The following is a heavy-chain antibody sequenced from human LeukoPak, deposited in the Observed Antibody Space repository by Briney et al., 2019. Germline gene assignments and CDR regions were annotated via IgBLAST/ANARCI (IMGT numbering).Heavy chain of an antibody. CDR3: ARDSLGYCSGGSCYQLDY. V-gene: IGHV3-33*08. J-gene: IGHJ4*02. CDR2: IWYDGSNK. Sequence: GGSLRLSCAASGFIFSDHYMHWVRQAPGKGLEWVAVIWYDGSNKYYADSVKGRFTISRDNSKNTLYLQMNSLRAEDTAVYYCARDSLGYCSGGSCYQLDYWGQGTLVTVSS. CDR1: GFIFSDHY. D-gene: IGHD2-15*01.